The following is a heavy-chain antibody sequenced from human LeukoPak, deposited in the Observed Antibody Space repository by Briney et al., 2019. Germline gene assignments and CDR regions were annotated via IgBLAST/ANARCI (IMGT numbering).Heavy chain of an antibody. CDR1: GFTFSSYW. D-gene: IGHD1-1*01. V-gene: IGHV3-74*01. J-gene: IGHJ4*02. CDR3: ARDPSTLTRRDDY. Sequence: PGGSLRLSCAASGFTFSSYWMHWVRQTPGKGLMWVSRIESNGLTLYADSVRDRFTISRDNSKNTVYVQMNSLRAEDTAVYYCARDPSTLTRRDDYWGQGTLVTVSS. CDR2: IESNGLT.